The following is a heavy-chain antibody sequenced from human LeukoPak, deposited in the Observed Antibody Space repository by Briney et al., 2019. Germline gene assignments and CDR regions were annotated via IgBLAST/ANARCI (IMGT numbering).Heavy chain of an antibody. CDR1: GYSFTSYW. D-gene: IGHD5-12*01. CDR2: IYPGDSDT. V-gene: IGHV5-51*01. Sequence: GESLQISCKGSGYSFTSYWIGCVRQLPGKGLEWMGIIYPGDSDTRYSPSFQGQVTISADKSISTAYLQWSSLKASDTAMYYCARHTPYSGYGDWGQGTLVTVSS. J-gene: IGHJ4*02. CDR3: ARHTPYSGYGD.